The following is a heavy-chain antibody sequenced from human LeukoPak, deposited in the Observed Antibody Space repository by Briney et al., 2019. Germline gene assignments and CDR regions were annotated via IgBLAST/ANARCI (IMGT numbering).Heavy chain of an antibody. CDR2: IESKTDGGAT. V-gene: IGHV3-15*04. Sequence: GGSLRLSCAASGFSFSDAWMSWVRQIPGKGLEWVGRIESKTDGGATDYAAPVKGRFTISRDDSTNTLYLQMNSLKSEDTAVYYCTTYGSGRKFDYWGQGILVTVSS. D-gene: IGHD3-10*01. CDR3: TTYGSGRKFDY. CDR1: GFSFSDAW. J-gene: IGHJ4*02.